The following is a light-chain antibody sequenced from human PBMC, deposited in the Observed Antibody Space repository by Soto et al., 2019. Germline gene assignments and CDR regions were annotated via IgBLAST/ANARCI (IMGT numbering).Light chain of an antibody. V-gene: IGKV3-15*01. CDR1: QSVRSN. CDR2: GAS. CDR3: QQYYIWPPIP. J-gene: IGKJ5*01. Sequence: EVVMTQSPATLSVSPGQGATLSCRASQSVRSNLAWYQQKPGQAPRLLIYGASLRATGVPARFSGSGSETEFTLTFSSLQFEDFAVYYCQQYYIWPPIPFGQGTRLEIK.